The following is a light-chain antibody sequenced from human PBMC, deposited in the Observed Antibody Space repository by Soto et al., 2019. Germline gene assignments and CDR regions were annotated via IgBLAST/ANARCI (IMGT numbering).Light chain of an antibody. J-gene: IGKJ2*01. CDR1: QTVGTN. CDR2: SAS. CDR3: QQYNNWPLYT. V-gene: IGKV3-15*01. Sequence: EMVMTQSPATLSVPPGEGATLSCRVSQTVGTNLAWYQHRPGQAPRLLIYSASTRATGIPARFSGSGSGTEFTLTISSLQSEDFAVYYCQQYNNWPLYTFGQGTKLEIK.